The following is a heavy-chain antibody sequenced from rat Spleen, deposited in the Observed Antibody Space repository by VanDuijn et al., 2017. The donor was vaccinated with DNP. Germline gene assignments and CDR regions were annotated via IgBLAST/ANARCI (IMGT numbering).Heavy chain of an antibody. Sequence: EVLLQESGPGLVKPSQSLSLTCSVTGFSITNNFKWSWIRKFPGNKLEWMGYVTNAGSTDYNPSLKSRISITTDTSKKQFFLQVKSVNHQDTATYYCAIQLGVFDYWDQGVMVTVSS. CDR3: AIQLGVFDY. CDR2: VTNAGST. V-gene: IGHV3-3*01. CDR1: GFSITNNFK. J-gene: IGHJ2*01. D-gene: IGHD5-1*01.